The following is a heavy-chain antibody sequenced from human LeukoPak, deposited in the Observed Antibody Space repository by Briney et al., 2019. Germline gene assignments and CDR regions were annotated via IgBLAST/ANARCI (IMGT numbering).Heavy chain of an antibody. CDR1: GFTFSSFD. V-gene: IGHV3-30*02. D-gene: IGHD2-2*01. J-gene: IGHJ4*02. CDR2: IRYDGSNK. CDR3: AKDLSIVVVSYYFNY. Sequence: QSGGSLRLSCAASGFTFSSFDMHWGRQAPGKGLEWVAFIRYDGSNKYYADSVKGRFTISRDNSKNTLYLQMNSLRAEDTAVYYCAKDLSIVVVSYYFNYWGQGTLVTVSS.